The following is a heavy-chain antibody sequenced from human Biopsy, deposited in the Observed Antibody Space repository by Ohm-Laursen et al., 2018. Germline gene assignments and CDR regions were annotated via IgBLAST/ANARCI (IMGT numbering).Heavy chain of an antibody. V-gene: IGHV4-34*09. J-gene: IGHJ4*02. CDR3: ARLGSGDYFPTFFDF. D-gene: IGHD5-12*01. Sequence: SQTLSLTCVVYNVSFSSFYWSWIRQPPGKGLEWIGEISHTGSTNYNPPLKSRVTISVDTSKNQFSLKLSSVTAADTAVYYCARLGSGDYFPTFFDFWGQGALVTVSS. CDR1: NVSFSSFY. CDR2: ISHTGST.